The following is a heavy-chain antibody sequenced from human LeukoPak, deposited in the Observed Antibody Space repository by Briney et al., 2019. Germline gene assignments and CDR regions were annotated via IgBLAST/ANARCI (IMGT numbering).Heavy chain of an antibody. V-gene: IGHV4-61*01. J-gene: IGHJ6*03. CDR2: IYYTGST. CDR3: ARDSYCFDTFKNDYYYYMDV. D-gene: IGHD3-22*01. CDR1: GGSISSSSYY. Sequence: SETLSLTCTVSGGSISSSSYYWSWIRQPPGKGLEWIGYIYYTGSTNYNPSLKSRVTISVDTSKNQFSLRLSSVTAADTAVYYCARDSYCFDTFKNDYYYYMDVWGKGTTVTVSS.